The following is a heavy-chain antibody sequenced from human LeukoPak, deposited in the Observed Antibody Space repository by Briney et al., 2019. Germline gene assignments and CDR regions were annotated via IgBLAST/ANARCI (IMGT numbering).Heavy chain of an antibody. Sequence: GGSLILSCAASGFTFSGYYISWIRQAPGKGLELVSYIGSSGTTIYYADSVKGRFTISRDNARNSLYLQMNSLRAEDTAVYYCARAQLTTVTLGYYFDYWGQGTLVTVSS. CDR2: IGSSGTTI. D-gene: IGHD4-17*01. V-gene: IGHV3-11*04. CDR1: GFTFSGYY. J-gene: IGHJ4*02. CDR3: ARAQLTTVTLGYYFDY.